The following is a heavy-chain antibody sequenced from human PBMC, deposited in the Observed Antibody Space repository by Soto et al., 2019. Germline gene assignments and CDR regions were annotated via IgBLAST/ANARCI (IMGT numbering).Heavy chain of an antibody. D-gene: IGHD2-15*01. CDR2: IIPTCGTA. V-gene: IGHV1-69*13. CDR3: ARGLGLDCRGGSCYFVY. Sequence: SVKVSCKASGGTFSSYAISWVRQSPGQGLEWMGGIIPTCGTANYAQKLQGRVTITADESTSTAYMELSSLRSEDMAVYYCARGLGLDCRGGSCYFVYWGQGTLVTVSS. J-gene: IGHJ4*02. CDR1: GGTFSSYA.